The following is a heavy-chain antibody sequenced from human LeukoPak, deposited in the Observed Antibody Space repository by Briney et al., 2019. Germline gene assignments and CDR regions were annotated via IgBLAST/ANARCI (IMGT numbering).Heavy chain of an antibody. CDR3: ARETTGYPYYFDY. D-gene: IGHD6-25*01. J-gene: IGHJ4*02. V-gene: IGHV1-69*11. CDR2: IIPILGTA. Sequence: SVKVSCKASGGTFSSYAISWVRQAPGQGLEWMGRIIPILGTANYAQKFQGRVTITADESTSTAYMELSSLRSEDTAVYYCARETTGYPYYFDYWGQGTLVTVSS. CDR1: GGTFSSYA.